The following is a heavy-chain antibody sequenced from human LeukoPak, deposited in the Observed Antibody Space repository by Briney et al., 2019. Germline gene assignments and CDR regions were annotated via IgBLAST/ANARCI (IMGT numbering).Heavy chain of an antibody. Sequence: ASVKDSCKASGYTFTNYALQWVRQAPGQRLEWMGWINAGNGNTKYSQKLQGRVTMTTDTSTSTAYMELRSLRSDDTAVYYCARGPKFGPESITMIVVVITSGAFDIWGQGTMVTVSS. CDR2: INAGNGNT. V-gene: IGHV1-3*01. D-gene: IGHD3-22*01. CDR3: ARGPKFGPESITMIVVVITSGAFDI. J-gene: IGHJ3*02. CDR1: GYTFTNYA.